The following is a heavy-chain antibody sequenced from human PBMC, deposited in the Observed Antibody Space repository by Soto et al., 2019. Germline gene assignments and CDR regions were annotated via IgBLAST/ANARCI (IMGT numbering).Heavy chain of an antibody. CDR3: AHRRNGDDSYYGSGSQDNWFDP. J-gene: IGHJ5*02. V-gene: IGHV2-5*02. CDR2: IYWDDDK. CDR1: GFSLSTSGVG. D-gene: IGHD3-10*01. Sequence: SGPTLVKPTQTLTLTCTFSGFSLSTSGVGVGWIRQPPGKALEWLALIYWDDDKRYSPSLKSRLTITKDTSKNQVVLTMTNMDPVDTATYYCAHRRNGDDSYYGSGSQDNWFDPWGQGTLVTVSS.